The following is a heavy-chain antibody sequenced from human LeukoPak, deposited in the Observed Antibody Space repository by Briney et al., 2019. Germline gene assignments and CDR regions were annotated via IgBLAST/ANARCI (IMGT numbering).Heavy chain of an antibody. CDR2: IYTSGST. J-gene: IGHJ5*02. CDR1: GGSISSYY. CDR3: ARRTPNPGGIAARPGRGNCFAP. Sequence: SETLSLTCTVSGGSISSYYWSWIRQPPGKGLEWIGYIYTSGSTNYNPSLKSRVTISVDTSKNQFSLKLSSVTAADTAVYYCARRTPNPGGIAARPGRGNCFAPWAQEPWVTVPP. V-gene: IGHV4-4*09. D-gene: IGHD6-13*01.